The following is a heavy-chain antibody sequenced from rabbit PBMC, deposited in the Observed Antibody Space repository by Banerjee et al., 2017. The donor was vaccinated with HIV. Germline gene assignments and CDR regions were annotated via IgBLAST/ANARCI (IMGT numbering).Heavy chain of an antibody. CDR1: GWDLSSYYY. D-gene: IGHD6-1*01. CDR3: ARSYDGAGGYGFNL. V-gene: IGHV1S40*01. CDR2: IYGDSNGQS. Sequence: QSLEESGGDLVKPGASLTLTCKASGWDLSSYYYMCWVRQAPGKGLEWIACIYGDSNGQSYYASWAKGRFTISKTSSTTVTLQMTSLTAADTATYFCARSYDGAGGYGFNLWGQGTLVTVS. J-gene: IGHJ4*01.